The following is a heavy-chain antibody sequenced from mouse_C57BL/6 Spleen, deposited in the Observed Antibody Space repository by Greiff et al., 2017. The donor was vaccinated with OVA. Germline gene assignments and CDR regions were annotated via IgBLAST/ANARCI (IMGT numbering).Heavy chain of an antibody. Sequence: EVNLVESGGGLVKPGGSLKLSCAASGFTFSDYGMHWVRQAPEKGLEWVAYINSGSSTIYYADTVKGRFTLSRDNDKNTLFMQMTSLRSEDTAMYYCARPAGSSEGCFDVWGTGTTVTVSS. CDR2: INSGSSTI. CDR1: GFTFSDYG. V-gene: IGHV5-17*01. J-gene: IGHJ1*03. D-gene: IGHD1-1*01. CDR3: ARPAGSSEGCFDV.